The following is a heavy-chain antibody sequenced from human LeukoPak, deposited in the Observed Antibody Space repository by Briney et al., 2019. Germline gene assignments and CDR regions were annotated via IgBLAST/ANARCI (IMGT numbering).Heavy chain of an antibody. Sequence: SETLSLTCAVYGGSFSGYYWSWIRQPRGRGLEWIGEINHSGSTNYNPSLKSRVTISVDTSKNQFSLKLSSVTAADTAVYYCARGSHGDYYFDYWGQGTLVTVSS. CDR2: INHSGST. D-gene: IGHD4-17*01. CDR3: ARGSHGDYYFDY. J-gene: IGHJ4*02. CDR1: GGSFSGYY. V-gene: IGHV4-34*01.